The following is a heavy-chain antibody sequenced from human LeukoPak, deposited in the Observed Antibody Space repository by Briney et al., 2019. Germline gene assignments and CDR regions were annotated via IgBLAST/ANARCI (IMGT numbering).Heavy chain of an antibody. CDR3: ARVGAEGY. D-gene: IGHD4/OR15-4a*01. CDR1: GITFSSYS. V-gene: IGHV3-48*04. Sequence: GGSLRLSCGASGITFSSYSMNRVRQAPGKGLEWVSYISSSGSTKYYADSVKGRFTISRDNAKNSLYLQMNSLRAEDTAVYYCARVGAEGYWGQGTLVTVSS. CDR2: ISSSGSTK. J-gene: IGHJ4*02.